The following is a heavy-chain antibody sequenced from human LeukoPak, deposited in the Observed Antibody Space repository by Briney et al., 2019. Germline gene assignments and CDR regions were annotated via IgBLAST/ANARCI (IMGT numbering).Heavy chain of an antibody. V-gene: IGHV4-38-2*02. CDR1: GYSISSGYY. D-gene: IGHD2-8*01. CDR3: ASSTEGDCTNGVCYRALYYYYYMDV. CDR2: IYHSGST. Sequence: PSETLSLTCTVSGYSISSGYYWGWIRPPPGKGLEWIGSIYHSGSTYYNPSLKSRVTISVDTSKNQFSLKLSSVTAADTAVYYCASSTEGDCTNGVCYRALYYYYYMDVWGKGATVTVSS. J-gene: IGHJ6*03.